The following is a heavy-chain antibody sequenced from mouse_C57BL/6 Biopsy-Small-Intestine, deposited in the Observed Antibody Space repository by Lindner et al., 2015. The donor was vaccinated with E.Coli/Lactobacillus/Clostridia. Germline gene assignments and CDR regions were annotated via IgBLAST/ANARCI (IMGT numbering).Heavy chain of an antibody. J-gene: IGHJ4*01. CDR3: ARENNYGPYYYALDY. Sequence: VQLQESGPELVKPGASVKMSCKASGYTFTDYNIHWVKQSHGKSLEWIGYINPKSGGISYNQKFKGKATLTVSKSSSTAYMELRSLTSEDSAVYYCARENNYGPYYYALDYWGQGTSVTVSS. V-gene: IGHV1-22*01. CDR2: INPKSGGI. D-gene: IGHD1-1*01. CDR1: GYTFTDYN.